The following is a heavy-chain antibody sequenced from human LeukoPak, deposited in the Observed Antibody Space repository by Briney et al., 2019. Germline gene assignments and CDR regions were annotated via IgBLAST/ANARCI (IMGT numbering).Heavy chain of an antibody. V-gene: IGHV3-74*01. D-gene: IGHD6-25*01. CDR3: ARGRQYYYYYGMDV. J-gene: IGHJ6*04. Sequence: GGSLRLSCAASGFTFISYWMHWVRQAPGKGLVWVSRINSDGSSTSYADSVKGRFTISRDNAKNTLYLQMNSLRAEDTAVYYCARGRQYYYYYGMDVWGKGTTVTVSS. CDR1: GFTFISYW. CDR2: INSDGSST.